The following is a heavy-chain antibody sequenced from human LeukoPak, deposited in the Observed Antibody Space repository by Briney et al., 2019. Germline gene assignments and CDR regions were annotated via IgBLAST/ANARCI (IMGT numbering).Heavy chain of an antibody. V-gene: IGHV3-53*01. CDR3: ARVRRYYDSSGYPSRLFDY. J-gene: IGHJ4*02. Sequence: GGSLRLSCAASGFTVSSNYMSWVRQAPGKGLEWVSVIYSGGSTYYADSVKGRFTISRDNSKNTLYLQMNSLRAEDTAVYYCARVRRYYDSSGYPSRLFDYWGQGTLVTVSS. D-gene: IGHD3-22*01. CDR2: IYSGGST. CDR1: GFTVSSNY.